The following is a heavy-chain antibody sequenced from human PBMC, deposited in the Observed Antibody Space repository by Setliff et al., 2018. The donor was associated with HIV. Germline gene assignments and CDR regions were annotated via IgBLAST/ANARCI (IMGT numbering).Heavy chain of an antibody. D-gene: IGHD1-1*01. V-gene: IGHV4-4*07. CDR2: IYSSGST. CDR3: ARDWNHYFYYMDV. J-gene: IGHJ6*03. Sequence: PSETLSLTCTVSGGSISSYYWSWIRQPAGRALEWIGRIYSSGSTNYNPSLKSRVKMSIDTSKNQFSLKLSSVTAADTAVYYCARDWNHYFYYMDVWGKGTTVTVSS. CDR1: GGSISSYY.